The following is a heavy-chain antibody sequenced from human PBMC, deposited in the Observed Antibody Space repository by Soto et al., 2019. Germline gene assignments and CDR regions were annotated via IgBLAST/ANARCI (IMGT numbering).Heavy chain of an antibody. D-gene: IGHD2-2*01. J-gene: IGHJ5*02. CDR2: INHSGST. Sequence: SETLSLTCAVYGGSFSGYYWSWIRQPPGKGLEWIGEINHSGSTNYNPSLKSRVTISVDTSKNQFSLKLSSVTAADTAVYYCAREHIVVVPAATHYNWFDPWGQGTLVTVSS. CDR3: AREHIVVVPAATHYNWFDP. CDR1: GGSFSGYY. V-gene: IGHV4-34*01.